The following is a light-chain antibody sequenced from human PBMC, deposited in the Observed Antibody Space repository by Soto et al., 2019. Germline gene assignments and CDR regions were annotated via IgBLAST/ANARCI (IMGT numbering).Light chain of an antibody. Sequence: QSAPTQPASVSGSPGQSITISCTGTSSDVGSYNLVSWYQQHPGKAPKLMIYEGSKRPSGVSNRFSGSKSGNTASLTISGLQAEDEADYYCCSYAGSSTFLWVFGGGTKLTVL. CDR2: EGS. CDR3: CSYAGSSTFLWV. V-gene: IGLV2-23*03. J-gene: IGLJ3*02. CDR1: SSDVGSYNL.